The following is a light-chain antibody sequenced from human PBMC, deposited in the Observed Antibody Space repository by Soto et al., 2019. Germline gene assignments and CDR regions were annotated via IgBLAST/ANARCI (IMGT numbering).Light chain of an antibody. CDR3: SSYAGSDVV. J-gene: IGLJ2*01. CDR2: EVS. Sequence: QSALTQPPSASGSPAQSVTISCTGTSSDVGGSDYVSWYQQHPGKAPKLMIYEVSKRPSGVPDRFSGSKSGNTASLTVSGLQAEDEADYYCSSYAGSDVVFGGGTKLTVL. CDR1: SSDVGGSDY. V-gene: IGLV2-8*01.